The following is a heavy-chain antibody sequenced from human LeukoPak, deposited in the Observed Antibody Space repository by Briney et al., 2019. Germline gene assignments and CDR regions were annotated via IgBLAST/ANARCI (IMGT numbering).Heavy chain of an antibody. V-gene: IGHV1-2*02. CDR3: ARLVRTANWNDEY. Sequence: GASVKVSCKASGYTFTGYYMHWVRQAPGQGLEWMGWINPNSGGTNYAQKFQGRVTMTRDTSISTAYMELSRLRSDDTAVYYCARLVRTANWNDEYWGQGTLVTVSS. D-gene: IGHD1-20*01. CDR2: INPNSGGT. J-gene: IGHJ4*02. CDR1: GYTFTGYY.